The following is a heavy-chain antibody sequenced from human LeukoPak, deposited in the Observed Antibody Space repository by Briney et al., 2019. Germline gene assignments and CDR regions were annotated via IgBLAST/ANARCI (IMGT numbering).Heavy chain of an antibody. V-gene: IGHV4-59*11. CDR3: ARLLDNDISGDPDTFDV. Sequence: SETLSLTCTVSGGFLSGHYWSWIRQPPGKRLEWIGYVSYTGRTKYNPSLQSRVTISIDTSKSQFSLKLTSVTSADTVVYSCARLLDNDISGDPDTFDVWGQGTTVIVSS. CDR2: VSYTGRT. CDR1: GGFLSGHY. J-gene: IGHJ3*01. D-gene: IGHD3-22*01.